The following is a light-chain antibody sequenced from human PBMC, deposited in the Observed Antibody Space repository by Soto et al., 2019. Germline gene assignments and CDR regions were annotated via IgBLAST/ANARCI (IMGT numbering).Light chain of an antibody. V-gene: IGKV3-20*01. CDR1: QAITGTY. CDR3: QQYGRSKRWT. CDR2: GAS. Sequence: EVVLTQSPGTLSLSPGERATLSCRASQAITGTYLAWYQQKPGQAPRLLIHGASTRATGVPDRFSGGGTGIDFSLNISRLEPEDFAVYYCQQYGRSKRWTFGQGTKIEV. J-gene: IGKJ1*01.